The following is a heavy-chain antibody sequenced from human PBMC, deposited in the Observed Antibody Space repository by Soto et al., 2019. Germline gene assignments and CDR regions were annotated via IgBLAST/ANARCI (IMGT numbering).Heavy chain of an antibody. D-gene: IGHD2-15*01. CDR2: IYPGDSDT. J-gene: IGHJ6*04. V-gene: IGHV5-51*01. CDR3: ARLPWGVADGMDV. CDR1: GYSFTSYW. Sequence: GESLKISCKGSGYSFTSYWIGWVRQMPGKGLEWLGIIYPGDSDTTYSPSFQGQVTISADKSISTAYLQWSSLKASDTAMYYCARLPWGVADGMDVWGKGTTVTVSS.